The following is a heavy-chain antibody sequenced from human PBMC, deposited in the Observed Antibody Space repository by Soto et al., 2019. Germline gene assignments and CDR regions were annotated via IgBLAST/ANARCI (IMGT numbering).Heavy chain of an antibody. CDR2: ISWNSGSI. V-gene: IGHV3-9*01. CDR3: AKDTDMITVGGVFDY. D-gene: IGHD3-16*01. J-gene: IGHJ4*02. CDR1: GFTFDDYA. Sequence: EVQLVESGGGLVQPGRSLRLSCAASGFTFDDYAMHWVRQAPGKGLEWVSGISWNSGSIGYAASVQGRFTISRDNAKNSLYLQMNSLRAEDTALYYCAKDTDMITVGGVFDYWGQGTLVTVSS.